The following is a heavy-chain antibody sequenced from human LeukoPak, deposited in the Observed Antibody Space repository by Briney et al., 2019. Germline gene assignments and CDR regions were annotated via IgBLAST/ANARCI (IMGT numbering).Heavy chain of an antibody. CDR1: GFTFSTYA. Sequence: GGSLRLSCAASGFTFSTYAMHWVRQAPGKGLQYVSGITSNGGSTYYANSVKGRFTISRDNSKNTLYLQMGSLRAEDMAVYYCARYGDYGAFDIWGQGTMVTVSS. V-gene: IGHV3-64*01. D-gene: IGHD4-17*01. J-gene: IGHJ3*02. CDR3: ARYGDYGAFDI. CDR2: ITSNGGST.